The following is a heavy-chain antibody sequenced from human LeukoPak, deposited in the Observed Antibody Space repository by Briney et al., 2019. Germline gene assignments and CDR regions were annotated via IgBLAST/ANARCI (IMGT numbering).Heavy chain of an antibody. CDR2: ISSSSSTI. V-gene: IGHV3-48*01. J-gene: IGHJ6*03. CDR1: GFTFSSYS. CDR3: ARDPRYSGYYNYYYMDV. Sequence: VGSLRLSCAASGFTFSSYSMNWVRQAPGKGLEWVSYISSSSSTIYYADSVKGRFTISRDNAKNSLYLQMNSLRAEDTAVYYCARDPRYSGYYNYYYMDVWGKGTTVTVSS. D-gene: IGHD2-21*01.